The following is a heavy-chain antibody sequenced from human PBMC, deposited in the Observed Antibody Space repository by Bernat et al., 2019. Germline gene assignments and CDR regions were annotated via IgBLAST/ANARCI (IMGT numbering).Heavy chain of an antibody. J-gene: IGHJ4*02. CDR2: ISGSGGST. CDR1: GFTFSSYA. CDR3: ARANYYDSSGYFL. V-gene: IGHV3-23*01. Sequence: EVQLLESGGGLVQPGGSLRLSCADSGFTFSSYAMSWVRQAPGKGLEWVSAISGSGGSTYYADSVKGRFTISRDNSKNTLNLQMNSLRAEDTAVDYCARANYYDSSGYFLWGQGTLVTVSS. D-gene: IGHD3-22*01.